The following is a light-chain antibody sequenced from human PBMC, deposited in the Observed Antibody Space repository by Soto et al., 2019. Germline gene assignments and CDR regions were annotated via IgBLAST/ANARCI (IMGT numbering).Light chain of an antibody. Sequence: VGRSQSPATLSVSPGERATLSCRSSQSVSSNLAWYQQKPGQAPRLLIYGASTRATGIPARFSGSGSGTEFTLTISSPQSEDFAVYYCQQYNNWPRTFGQGTRLEIK. J-gene: IGKJ5*01. CDR2: GAS. CDR3: QQYNNWPRT. CDR1: QSVSSN. V-gene: IGKV3-15*01.